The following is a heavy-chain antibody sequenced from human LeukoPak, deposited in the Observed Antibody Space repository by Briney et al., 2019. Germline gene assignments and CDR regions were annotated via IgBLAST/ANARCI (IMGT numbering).Heavy chain of an antibody. Sequence: SETLSLTCTVSSASINSYYWSWIRQPPGKGLEWIGSIYYTGTTKYNSSLESRVSISVATSKNQFSLKLSSVTAADTAVYYCARSYYYYYYMDVWGKGTTVTISS. CDR3: ARSYYYYYYMDV. V-gene: IGHV4-59*01. CDR2: IYYTGTT. J-gene: IGHJ6*03. CDR1: SASINSYY.